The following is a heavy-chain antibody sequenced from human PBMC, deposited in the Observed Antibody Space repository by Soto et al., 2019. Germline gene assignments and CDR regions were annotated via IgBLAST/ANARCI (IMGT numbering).Heavy chain of an antibody. CDR2: INAGNGDT. CDR1: EYTFTKYA. V-gene: IGHV1-3*01. J-gene: IGHJ6*02. D-gene: IGHD2-2*01. CDR3: ARNRCSSTSCYGLIFYYYGLDV. Sequence: ASVKVSCKASEYTFTKYALHWVRHAPGHRLEWMGWINAGNGDTKYSQNFQGRVTITRDTSAHISYMELSSLRSEDTAVYFCARNRCSSTSCYGLIFYYYGLDVWGQGTTVTVSS.